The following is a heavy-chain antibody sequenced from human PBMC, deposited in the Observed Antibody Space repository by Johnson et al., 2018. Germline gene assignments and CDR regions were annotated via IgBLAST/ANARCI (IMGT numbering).Heavy chain of an antibody. Sequence: QVQLVQSGGGVVQXGRSLRLSCAASGFTFSSYGMHWVRQAPGKGLEWVAVISYDGSNKYYADSVKGRFTISRDNSKNTLYLQMNSLGAEDTAVYYCAREVERGVAAAVHYYYYGMDVWGQGTTVTVSS. D-gene: IGHD6-13*01. V-gene: IGHV3-30*03. CDR2: ISYDGSNK. CDR1: GFTFSSYG. J-gene: IGHJ6*02. CDR3: AREVERGVAAAVHYYYYGMDV.